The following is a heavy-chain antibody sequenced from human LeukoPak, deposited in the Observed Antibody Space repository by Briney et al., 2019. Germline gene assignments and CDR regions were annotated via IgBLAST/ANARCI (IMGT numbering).Heavy chain of an antibody. Sequence: SETLSLTCTVSGGSISSGGYYWSWIRQHPGKGLEWIGYIYYSGSTYYNPSLKSRVTISVDTSKNQFSLKLSSVTAADTAVYSCARGGLTRYDILTGYHFDYWGREPWSPSPQ. V-gene: IGHV4-31*03. CDR3: ARGGLTRYDILTGYHFDY. CDR2: IYYSGST. J-gene: IGHJ4*02. D-gene: IGHD3-9*01. CDR1: GGSISSGGYY.